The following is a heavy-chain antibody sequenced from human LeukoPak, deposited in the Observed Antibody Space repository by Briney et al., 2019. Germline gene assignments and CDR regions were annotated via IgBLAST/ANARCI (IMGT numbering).Heavy chain of an antibody. CDR2: ISVSGNT. V-gene: IGHV3-23*01. J-gene: IGHJ4*02. CDR1: GFTFSIYA. CDR3: AKAPVTTCSGAYCYPFDY. Sequence: GGSLRLSCAGSGFTFSIYAMSWVRQAPGKGLEWVSAISVSGNTYNADSVKGRFTISRDSSKNTLYLQMNRLRAEDAAVYYCAKAPVTTCSGAYCYPFDYWGQGTLVTVSS. D-gene: IGHD2-21*01.